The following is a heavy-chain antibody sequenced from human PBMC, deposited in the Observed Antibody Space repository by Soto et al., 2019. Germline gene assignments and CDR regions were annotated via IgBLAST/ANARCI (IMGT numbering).Heavy chain of an antibody. CDR1: GFTFSSYA. J-gene: IGHJ3*02. CDR2: ISGSGGST. D-gene: IGHD3-22*01. Sequence: GGSLRLSCAASGFTFSSYAMSWVRQAPGKGLEWVSAISGSGGSTYYADSVKGRFTISRDNSKNTLYLQMNSLRAEDTAVYYCAKDYPRTTMIVVVITLPDAFDIWGQGTMVTVSS. CDR3: AKDYPRTTMIVVVITLPDAFDI. V-gene: IGHV3-23*01.